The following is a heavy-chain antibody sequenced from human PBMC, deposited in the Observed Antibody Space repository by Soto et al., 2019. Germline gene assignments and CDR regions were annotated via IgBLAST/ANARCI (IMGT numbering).Heavy chain of an antibody. CDR1: GFTFSSYA. CDR2: ISGSGGST. J-gene: IGHJ5*02. CDR3: AAMYSSSNSWFDP. Sequence: GGSLSLSCAASGFTFSSYAMSWVRQAPGKGLEWVSAISGSGGSTYYADSVKGRFTISRDNSKNTLYLQMNSLRAEDTAVYYCAAMYSSSNSWFDPWGQGTLVTVSS. V-gene: IGHV3-23*01. D-gene: IGHD6-6*01.